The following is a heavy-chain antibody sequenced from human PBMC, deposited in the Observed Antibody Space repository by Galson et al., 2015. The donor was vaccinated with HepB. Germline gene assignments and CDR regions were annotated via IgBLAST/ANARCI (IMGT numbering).Heavy chain of an antibody. D-gene: IGHD3-10*01. CDR2: IYNGGYT. CDR1: GFTVRTNY. CDR3: VRDGWRRGPPFYGSGEYGMDG. J-gene: IGHJ6*02. V-gene: IGHV3-66*01. Sequence: SLRLSCAVSGFTVRTNYMSWVRQAPGKGLEWVSVIYNGGYTYYTDYVKGRFTISRDTSNNTLYLQMISLRAEDKAGYYCVRDGWRRGPPFYGSGEYGMDGWGQWTTVTVSS.